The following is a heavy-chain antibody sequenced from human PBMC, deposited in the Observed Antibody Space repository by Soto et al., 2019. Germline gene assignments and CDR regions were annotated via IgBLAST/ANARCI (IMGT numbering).Heavy chain of an antibody. V-gene: IGHV1-8*01. Sequence: ASVKVSCKASGYRFTSYDINWVRQATGQGVEWMGWMNPNIGNTSYAQRFQGRVTITGNDSMSTAYMELSSLRSEDTAVYYCARCDTITIFGVAHYYGMDVWGQGTTVTVSS. CDR2: MNPNIGNT. CDR3: ARCDTITIFGVAHYYGMDV. D-gene: IGHD3-3*01. CDR1: GYRFTSYD. J-gene: IGHJ6*02.